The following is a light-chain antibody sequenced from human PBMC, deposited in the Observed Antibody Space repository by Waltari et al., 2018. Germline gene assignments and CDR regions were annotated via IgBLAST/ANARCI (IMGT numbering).Light chain of an antibody. CDR2: EAS. CDR1: SSDVGGYTY. Sequence: QSALTQPPSASGSPGQSVTISCTGTSSDVGGYTYVSWYQQHPGKAPKLVIYEASKRPSGVPDRFSGSKSGNTASLTVSGLQAEDEADYYCSSYAGSNDVVFGGGTKLTVL. V-gene: IGLV2-8*01. CDR3: SSYAGSNDVV. J-gene: IGLJ2*01.